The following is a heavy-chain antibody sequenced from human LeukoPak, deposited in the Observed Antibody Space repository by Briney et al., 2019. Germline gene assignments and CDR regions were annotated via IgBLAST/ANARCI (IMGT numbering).Heavy chain of an antibody. J-gene: IGHJ4*02. V-gene: IGHV3-23*01. D-gene: IGHD6-13*01. Sequence: PGGSLRLSCAASGFTFSNYGMSWVRQAPGKGLEWVSVISGSGGSTYYEDSVKGRFTISRDNSKSKLYLQMNSQRAEDTAVYYCAKAIYSSSWYGDYWGQGTLVTVSS. CDR1: GFTFSNYG. CDR2: ISGSGGST. CDR3: AKAIYSSSWYGDY.